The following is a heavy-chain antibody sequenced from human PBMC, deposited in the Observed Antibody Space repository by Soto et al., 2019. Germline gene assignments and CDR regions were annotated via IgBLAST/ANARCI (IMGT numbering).Heavy chain of an antibody. D-gene: IGHD2-2*01. Sequence: QVQLQESGPGLVKPSETLSLTCTVSGDSVNSGTYYWSWIRQPPGKGLEWIGYIYNSGTTKYNPSLXXXXXXXXXXXXXXXXXXXXXXXXXXXXXXXXXXXXXXXXXPENYWGQGTLVTVSS. CDR2: IYNSGTT. V-gene: IGHV4-61*01. CDR1: GDSVNSGTYY. CDR3: XXXXXXXXXPENY. J-gene: IGHJ4*02.